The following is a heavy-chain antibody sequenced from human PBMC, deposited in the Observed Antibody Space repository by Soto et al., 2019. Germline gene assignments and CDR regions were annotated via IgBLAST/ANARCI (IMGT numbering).Heavy chain of an antibody. CDR3: ARGRIAVAGPGPIRWFDP. J-gene: IGHJ5*02. Sequence: SVKVSCKASGGTFSSYAISWVRQAPGQGLEWVGGIIPIFGTANYAQKFQGRVTITADESTSTAYMELSSLRSEDTAVYYCARGRIAVAGPGPIRWFDPWGQGTLVTVSS. D-gene: IGHD6-19*01. CDR1: GGTFSSYA. CDR2: IIPIFGTA. V-gene: IGHV1-69*13.